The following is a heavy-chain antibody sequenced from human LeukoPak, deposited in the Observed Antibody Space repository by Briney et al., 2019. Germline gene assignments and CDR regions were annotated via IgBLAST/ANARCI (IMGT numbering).Heavy chain of an antibody. CDR2: IYYSGST. Sequence: SQTLSLTCTVSGGSISSGSYYWGWIRQPPGKGLEWIGSIYYSGSTYYNPSLKSRVTISVDTSKNQFSLKLSSVTAADTAVYYCARSGGGGVILYWGQGTLVTVSS. D-gene: IGHD3-16*02. CDR3: ARSGGGGVILY. V-gene: IGHV4-39*01. J-gene: IGHJ4*02. CDR1: GGSISSGSYY.